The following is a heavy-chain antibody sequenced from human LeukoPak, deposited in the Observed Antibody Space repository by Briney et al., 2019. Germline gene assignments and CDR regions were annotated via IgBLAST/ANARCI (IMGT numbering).Heavy chain of an antibody. CDR1: GFTFSSYA. V-gene: IGHV3-23*01. CDR2: ISGSGGST. Sequence: GGSLRLSCAASGFTFSSYAMSWVRQAPGKGLEWVSAISGSGGSTYYADSVKGRFTISRDNSKNTLYLQMNSLRAEDTAVYYCAKVYTKMGFGELLSWGQGTLVTVSS. CDR3: AKVYTKMGFGELLS. J-gene: IGHJ4*02. D-gene: IGHD3-10*01.